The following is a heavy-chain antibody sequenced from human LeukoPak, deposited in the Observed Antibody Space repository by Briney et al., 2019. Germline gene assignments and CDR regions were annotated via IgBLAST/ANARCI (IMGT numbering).Heavy chain of an antibody. CDR1: GGSISSSSYY. CDR2: IYYSGST. Sequence: PETLSLTCTVSGGSISSSSYYWGWIRQPPGKGLEWIGSIYYSGSTYYNLSLKSRVTISVDTSKNQFSLKLSSVTAADTAVYYCARRIGGAFDIWGQGTMVTVSS. V-gene: IGHV4-39*01. J-gene: IGHJ3*02. CDR3: ARRIGGAFDI. D-gene: IGHD2-15*01.